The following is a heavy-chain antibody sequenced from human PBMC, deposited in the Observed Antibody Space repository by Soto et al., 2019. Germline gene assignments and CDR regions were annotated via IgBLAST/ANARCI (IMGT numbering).Heavy chain of an antibody. Sequence: QVQLVQSGAEWKKPGSSVKVSCKASGATFSSYATSWVRQAPGQGLEWMGGIIPIFGTANYAQKFQGRVTITADEATSTAYMELSSLRSEDTAVYYCARGWENDYGDYEGWFDPWGQGTLVTVSS. CDR2: IIPIFGTA. CDR3: ARGWENDYGDYEGWFDP. J-gene: IGHJ5*02. D-gene: IGHD4-17*01. V-gene: IGHV1-69*12. CDR1: GATFSSYA.